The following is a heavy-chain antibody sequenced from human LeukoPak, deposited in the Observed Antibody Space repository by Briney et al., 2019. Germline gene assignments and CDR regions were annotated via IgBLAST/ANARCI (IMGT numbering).Heavy chain of an antibody. D-gene: IGHD3-10*01. CDR3: ARASELGEWFGDLLYV. Sequence: GASVKVSCKASGGTFSSFPISWVRQAPGQGLEWLGKIIPFLDTTNYAHKFQGRVKITADKSTSTAYLELRSLRSEDTAIYYCARASELGEWFGDLLYVWGQGTAVTVSS. J-gene: IGHJ6*02. CDR1: GGTFSSFP. CDR2: IIPFLDTT. V-gene: IGHV1-69*08.